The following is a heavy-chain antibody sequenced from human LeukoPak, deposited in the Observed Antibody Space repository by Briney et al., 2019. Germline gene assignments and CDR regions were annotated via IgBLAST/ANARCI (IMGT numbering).Heavy chain of an antibody. CDR1: GYTFTSYG. CDR3: ARDYSGSYQQAFDI. J-gene: IGHJ3*02. Sequence: ASVKVSCKASGYTFTSYGISWVRQDPGQGVESMAWISAYNGNTNYAQKLQGRVTMTTDTSTGTAYMELRSLRSDDTAVYYCARDYSGSYQQAFDIWGQGTMVTVSS. D-gene: IGHD1-26*01. CDR2: ISAYNGNT. V-gene: IGHV1-18*01.